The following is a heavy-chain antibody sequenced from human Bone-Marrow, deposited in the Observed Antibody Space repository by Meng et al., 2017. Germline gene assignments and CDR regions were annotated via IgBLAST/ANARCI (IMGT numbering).Heavy chain of an antibody. D-gene: IGHD3-10*01. CDR1: GFTFSSYA. CDR2: ISGSGDDT. CDR3: AKGSGASRPYYFDY. V-gene: IGHV3-23*01. J-gene: IGHJ4*02. Sequence: GESLKISCAASGFTFSSYAMSWVRQAPGKGLEWVSAISGSGDDTYYADSVKGRFTISRDNSKSTLWLQMNSLRAEDTAVYYCAKGSGASRPYYFDYWGQGTLVTVSS.